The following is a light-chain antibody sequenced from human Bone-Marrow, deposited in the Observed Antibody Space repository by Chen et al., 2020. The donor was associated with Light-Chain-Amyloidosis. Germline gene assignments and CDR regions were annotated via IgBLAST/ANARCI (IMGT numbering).Light chain of an antibody. J-gene: IGLJ3*02. V-gene: IGLV3-21*02. CDR3: QVWDRSSDRPV. CDR1: NIGSTS. Sequence: SYVLTQPSSVSVAPGHTATIACGGNNIGSTSVHWYQQTPGQAPLLVVYDDSDRPSGIPERLSGSNSGNTATLTISRVEAGDEADYYCQVWDRSSDRPVFGGGTKLTVI. CDR2: DDS.